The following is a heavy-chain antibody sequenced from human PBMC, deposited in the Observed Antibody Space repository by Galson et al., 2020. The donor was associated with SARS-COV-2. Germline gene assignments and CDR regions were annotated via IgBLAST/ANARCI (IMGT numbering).Heavy chain of an antibody. D-gene: IGHD5-12*01. Sequence: VACGAPRGIISNYAISRVRQAPGQGLQWMGGIIPIFGTAHYDANSQDRVTTITDESTSTAYMEQSSLRSEDTAVYYCAGVECGDSGYEFYYYYMDVWGKGTTVTVSS. CDR3: AGVECGDSGYEFYYYYMDV. J-gene: IGHJ6*03. V-gene: IGHV1-69*05. CDR1: RGIISNYA. CDR2: IIPIFGTA.